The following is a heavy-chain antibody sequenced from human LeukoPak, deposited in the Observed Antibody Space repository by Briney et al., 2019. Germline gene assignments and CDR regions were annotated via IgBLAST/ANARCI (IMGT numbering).Heavy chain of an antibody. V-gene: IGHV1-24*01. CDR3: ARVSLSSGWYTSDAFDI. D-gene: IGHD6-19*01. Sequence: ASVKVSCKVSGYTLTELSMHWVRQAPGKGLEWMGGFDPEDGETIYAQKFQGRVTMTEDTSTDTAYMELSSLRSEDTAVYYCARVSLSSGWYTSDAFDIWGQGTMVTVSS. J-gene: IGHJ3*02. CDR2: FDPEDGET. CDR1: GYTLTELS.